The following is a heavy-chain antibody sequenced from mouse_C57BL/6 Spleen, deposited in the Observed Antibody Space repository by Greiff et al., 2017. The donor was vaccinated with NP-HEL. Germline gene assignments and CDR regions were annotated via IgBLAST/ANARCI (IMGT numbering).Heavy chain of an antibody. CDR1: GYTFTSYW. CDR3: ALYYGNGYWYFDV. D-gene: IGHD2-1*01. Sequence: QVQLQQPGAELVMPGASVKLSCKASGYTFTSYWMHWVKQRPGQGLEWIGEIDPSDSYTNYNQKFKGKSTLTVDKSSSTAYMQLSSLTSEDSAVYYCALYYGNGYWYFDVWGTGTTVTVSS. J-gene: IGHJ1*03. CDR2: IDPSDSYT. V-gene: IGHV1-69*01.